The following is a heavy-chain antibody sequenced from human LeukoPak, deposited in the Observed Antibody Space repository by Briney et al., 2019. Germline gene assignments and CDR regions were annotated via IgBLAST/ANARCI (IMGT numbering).Heavy chain of an antibody. J-gene: IGHJ6*03. Sequence: SVKVSCKASGGTFRSYAITWVRQAPGQGPEWMGRTIPILGTTKYTQKFQGRLTITTDESTSTAYMELSSLMSEDTAVYFCATTDYDFMSGSYYMDVWGKGTTVIVSS. D-gene: IGHD3-3*01. CDR1: GGTFRSYA. CDR2: TIPILGTT. V-gene: IGHV1-69*11. CDR3: ATTDYDFMSGSYYMDV.